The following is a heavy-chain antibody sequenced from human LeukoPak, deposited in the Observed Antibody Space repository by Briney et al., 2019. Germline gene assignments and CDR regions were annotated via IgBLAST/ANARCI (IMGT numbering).Heavy chain of an antibody. CDR1: GFTFSNSG. Sequence: PGGSLRLSCAASGFTFSNSGMHWVRQAPGKGLEWVAIIWHDGSNKYYADSVKGRFTISRDNSQNTVDLQMDSLRAEDTAVYYCARDSHWLLDYWGQGTLVTVSS. CDR2: IWHDGSNK. D-gene: IGHD3-9*01. CDR3: ARDSHWLLDY. V-gene: IGHV3-33*01. J-gene: IGHJ4*02.